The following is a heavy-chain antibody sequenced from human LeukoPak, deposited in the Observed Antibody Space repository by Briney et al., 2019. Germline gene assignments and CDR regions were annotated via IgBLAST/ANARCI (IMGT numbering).Heavy chain of an antibody. CDR3: ARVYRRDGYNYDGFDI. V-gene: IGHV4-61*02. CDR2: VYSTGSA. CDR1: SGSINSDGYY. J-gene: IGHJ3*02. Sequence: SETLSLTCTVSSGSINSDGYYWSWIRQPAGKGLEWIGRVYSTGSANYSPSLESRVIISIDTFKNQFFLRLSSVTAADTAVYYCARVYRRDGYNYDGFDIWGQGTMVTVS. D-gene: IGHD5-24*01.